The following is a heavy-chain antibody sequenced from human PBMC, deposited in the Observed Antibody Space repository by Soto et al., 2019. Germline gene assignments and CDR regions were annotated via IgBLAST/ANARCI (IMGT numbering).Heavy chain of an antibody. D-gene: IGHD2-15*01. Sequence: SETLSLTCTVSGGSISGYYWSWIRQPPGKRLEWIGYIDYYGSTNYNPSLKSRVTISVDTSKNQFSLKLSSVTAADTAVYYCARAAPRYCSGGSCHSVRDYWGQGTLVTVSS. J-gene: IGHJ4*02. CDR3: ARAAPRYCSGGSCHSVRDY. V-gene: IGHV4-59*12. CDR2: IDYYGST. CDR1: GGSISGYY.